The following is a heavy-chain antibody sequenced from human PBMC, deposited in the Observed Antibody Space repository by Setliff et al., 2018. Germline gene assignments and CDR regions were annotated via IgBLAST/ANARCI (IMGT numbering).Heavy chain of an antibody. Sequence: SETLSLTCAVSGYSISSGYYWGWIRQPPGKGLEWIGSIYHSGSTYYNPSLKSRVTISVDTSKNQFSLKLSSVTAADTAVYYCARLRYYGSGSYLDYWGQGTLVTGSS. V-gene: IGHV4-38-2*01. CDR1: GYSISSGYY. J-gene: IGHJ4*02. CDR3: ARLRYYGSGSYLDY. CDR2: IYHSGST. D-gene: IGHD3-10*01.